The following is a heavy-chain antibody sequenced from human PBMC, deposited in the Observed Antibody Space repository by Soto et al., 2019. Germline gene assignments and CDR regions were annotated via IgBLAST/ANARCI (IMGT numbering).Heavy chain of an antibody. CDR3: ARVRERGYSGYDPFDY. V-gene: IGHV3-30-3*01. D-gene: IGHD5-12*01. Sequence: GGSLRLSCAASGFTFSSYAMHWVRQAPGKGLEWVAVISYDGSNKYYADSVKGRFTISRDNSKNTLYLQMNSLRAEDTAVYYCARVRERGYSGYDPFDYWGQGTLVTVSS. CDR2: ISYDGSNK. CDR1: GFTFSSYA. J-gene: IGHJ4*02.